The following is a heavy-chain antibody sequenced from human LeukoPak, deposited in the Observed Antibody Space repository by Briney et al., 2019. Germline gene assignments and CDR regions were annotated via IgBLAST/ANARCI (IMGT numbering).Heavy chain of an antibody. D-gene: IGHD3-22*01. CDR2: IKQDGSEK. CDR3: AKDYYYDSSGYYYGDAFDI. V-gene: IGHV3-7*01. CDR1: GFTLRNYW. Sequence: GGSLRLSCAASGFTLRNYWMSWVRQAPGKGLEWVANIKQDGSEKYYMDSVKGRFTISRDNAENSLSLQMNSLRVEDTAVYYCAKDYYYDSSGYYYGDAFDIWGQGTMVTVSS. J-gene: IGHJ3*02.